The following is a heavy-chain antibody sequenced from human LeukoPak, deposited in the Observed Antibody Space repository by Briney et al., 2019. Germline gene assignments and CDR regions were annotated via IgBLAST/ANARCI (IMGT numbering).Heavy chain of an antibody. CDR1: GYSFTSYW. J-gene: IGHJ4*02. CDR2: IDPSDSYT. V-gene: IGHV5-10-1*01. CDR3: ARHCSSTSCLIDDY. D-gene: IGHD2-2*01. Sequence: GESLKISCKGCGYSFTSYWISWVRQMPGKGLEWMGRIDPSDSYTNYSPSFQGHVTISADKSISTAYLQWSSLKASDTAMYYCARHCSSTSCLIDDYWGQGTLVTVSS.